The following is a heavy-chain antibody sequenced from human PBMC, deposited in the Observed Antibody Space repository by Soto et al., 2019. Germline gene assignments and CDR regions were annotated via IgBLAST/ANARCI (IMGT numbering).Heavy chain of an antibody. CDR2: IGTAGDT. CDR3: ARGQEVGAHFFDS. V-gene: IGHV3-13*01. CDR1: GFAFSGID. Sequence: GGSLRLSCEGSGFAFSGIDMHWVRQPTGKGLEWVSTIGTAGDTYYAVSVKGRFTISRDNAKNSLSLQMNSLRVGDTAVYFCARGQEVGAHFFDSWGQGTQVTVAS. D-gene: IGHD2-15*01. J-gene: IGHJ4*02.